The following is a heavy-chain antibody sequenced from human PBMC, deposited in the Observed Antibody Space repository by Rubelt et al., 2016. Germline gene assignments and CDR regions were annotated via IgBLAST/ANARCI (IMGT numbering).Heavy chain of an antibody. Sequence: EVRLVESGGGLVQPGGSLRLSCAASGFTFSTYSMNWVRQAPGKGLEWVSAISTSGSHIYYADSVRGRFTISRDNAKNSLYLQMNSRRVDETAVYYCATTSAITGTSPGFSDYWGQGALVTVSS. CDR2: ISTSGSHI. D-gene: IGHD1-20*01. CDR3: ATTSAITGTSPGFSDY. CDR1: GFTFSTYS. V-gene: IGHV3-21*01. J-gene: IGHJ4*02.